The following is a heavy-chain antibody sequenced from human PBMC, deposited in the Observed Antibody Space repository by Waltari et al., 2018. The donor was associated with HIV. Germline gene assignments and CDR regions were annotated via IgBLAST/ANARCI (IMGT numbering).Heavy chain of an antibody. D-gene: IGHD2-2*01. CDR2: MKPNSGNT. CDR3: ARLGYCSSTSCYYYYYYGMDV. Sequence: QVQLLQSGAEVKKPGPSVTVSCKASGSPFTRSNINWLPRAIGQGMEWMRWMKPNSGNTGYAQKFQGRVTMTRNTSISTAYMELSSLRSEDMAGYYCARLGYCSSTSCYYYYYYGMDVGGQGTTVTVAS. V-gene: IGHV1-8*01. CDR1: GSPFTRSN. J-gene: IGHJ6*02.